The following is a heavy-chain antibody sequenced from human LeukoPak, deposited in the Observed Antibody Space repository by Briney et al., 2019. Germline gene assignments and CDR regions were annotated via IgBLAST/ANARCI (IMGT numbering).Heavy chain of an antibody. J-gene: IGHJ4*02. D-gene: IGHD2-15*01. CDR1: GYTFTSYG. Sequence: GASVKVSCKASGYTFTSYGISWVRQAPGQGLEWMGWINPNSGGTNYAQKFQGRVTMTRDTSISTAYMELSRLRSDDTAVYYCARAHCSGGSCYSGPDYWGQGTLVTVSS. CDR2: INPNSGGT. V-gene: IGHV1-2*02. CDR3: ARAHCSGGSCYSGPDY.